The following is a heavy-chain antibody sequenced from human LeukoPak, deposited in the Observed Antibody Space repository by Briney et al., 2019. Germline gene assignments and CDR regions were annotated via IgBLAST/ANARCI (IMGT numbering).Heavy chain of an antibody. Sequence: SETLSLTCTVSGGSISSYYWSWIRQPPGKGLEWIGYIYYSGSTNYNPSLKSRVTISIDTSKNQFSLNLSSVTAADTAVYYCARATLDYSSSSLFDYWGQGTLVTVSS. CDR2: IYYSGST. V-gene: IGHV4-59*01. D-gene: IGHD6-6*01. J-gene: IGHJ4*02. CDR3: ARATLDYSSSSLFDY. CDR1: GGSISSYY.